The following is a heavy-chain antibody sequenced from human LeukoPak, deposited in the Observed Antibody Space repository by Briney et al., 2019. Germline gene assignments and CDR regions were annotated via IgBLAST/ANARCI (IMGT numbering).Heavy chain of an antibody. CDR2: IRSKANSYAT. D-gene: IGHD4-23*01. Sequence: GGSLRLSCAASGFTFSRFWMYWVRQASGKGLDWVGRIRSKANSYATTYAASVKGRFTVSRDDSKNTAYLQMNSLETEDTAVYYCTVAVTGVAAFDTWGQGTMVTVSS. J-gene: IGHJ3*02. V-gene: IGHV3-73*01. CDR3: TVAVTGVAAFDT. CDR1: GFTFSRFW.